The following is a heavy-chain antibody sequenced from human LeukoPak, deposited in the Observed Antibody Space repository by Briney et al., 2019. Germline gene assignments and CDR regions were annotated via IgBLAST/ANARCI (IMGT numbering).Heavy chain of an antibody. CDR1: GFTFSSYA. CDR2: ISSNGGST. J-gene: IGHJ6*03. D-gene: IGHD3-10*01. Sequence: GGSLRLSCAASGFTFSSYAMHWVRQAPGKGLEYVSAISSNGGSTYYANSVKGRFTISRDNSKNTLYLQMNSLRAEDTAVYYCAKMGKTENHYGSGRFSYYYYMDVWGKGTTVTISS. CDR3: AKMGKTENHYGSGRFSYYYYMDV. V-gene: IGHV3-64*01.